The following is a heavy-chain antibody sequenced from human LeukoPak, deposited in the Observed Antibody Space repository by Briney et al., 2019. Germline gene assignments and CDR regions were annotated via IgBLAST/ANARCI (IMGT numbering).Heavy chain of an antibody. CDR2: ISGSGGST. V-gene: IGHV3-23*01. CDR1: GFTFSSYS. J-gene: IGHJ4*02. Sequence: GGSLRVSCAASGFTFSSYSMNWVRQAPGKGVEWVSAISGSGGSTYYADSVKGRFTISRDNSKNTLYLQMNSLRAEDTAVYYCAKDLRLWELLPGGYWGQGTLVTVSS. D-gene: IGHD1-26*01. CDR3: AKDLRLWELLPGGY.